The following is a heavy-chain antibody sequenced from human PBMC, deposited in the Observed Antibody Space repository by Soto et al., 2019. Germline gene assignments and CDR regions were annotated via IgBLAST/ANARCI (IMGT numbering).Heavy chain of an antibody. J-gene: IGHJ5*02. CDR1: GYTFTSYG. CDR2: ISAYNGNT. CDR3: ARDGSGSGWYSGFDP. Sequence: ASVKVSCKASGYTFTSYGISWVRQAPGQGLEWMGWISAYNGNTNYAQKLQGRVTMTTDTSTSTAYMELRSLRSDDTAVYYCARDGSGSGWYSGFDPWGQGTLVTVSS. V-gene: IGHV1-18*01. D-gene: IGHD6-13*01.